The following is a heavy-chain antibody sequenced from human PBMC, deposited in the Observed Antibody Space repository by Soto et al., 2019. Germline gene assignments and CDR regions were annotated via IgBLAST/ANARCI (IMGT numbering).Heavy chain of an antibody. CDR3: ARDSLRTLNGWFDP. CDR1: GGSIRSYY. D-gene: IGHD5-12*01. V-gene: IGHV4-59*01. CDR2: MYYSGST. J-gene: IGHJ5*02. Sequence: SETLSLTCTVSGGSIRSYYWSWIRQPPGKGLEWIGYMYYSGSTNYNPSLKSRVTISVDTSKNQFSLKVSSVTAADTAVYYCARDSLRTLNGWFDPWGQGTLVTVSS.